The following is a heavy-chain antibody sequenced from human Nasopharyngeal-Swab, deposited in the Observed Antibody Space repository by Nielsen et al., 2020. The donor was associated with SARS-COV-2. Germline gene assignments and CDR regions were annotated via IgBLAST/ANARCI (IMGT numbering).Heavy chain of an antibody. V-gene: IGHV4-39*01. CDR3: ARHFRGGDV. D-gene: IGHD3-10*01. Sequence: SETLSLTCTVSGGSISSSSYYWGWIRQPPGKGLEWIGSFYYSGSTYYNPSLKSRVTISVDRSKNQFSLKLSSVTAADTAVYYCARHFRGGDVWGKGSTVTVSS. J-gene: IGHJ6*04. CDR2: FYYSGST. CDR1: GGSISSSSYY.